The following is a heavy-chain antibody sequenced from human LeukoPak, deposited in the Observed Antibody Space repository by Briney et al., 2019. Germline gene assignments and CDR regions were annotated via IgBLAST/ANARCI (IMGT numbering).Heavy chain of an antibody. D-gene: IGHD2-2*01. CDR3: ARLHQGNSDY. J-gene: IGHJ4*02. V-gene: IGHV4-38-2*01. CDR1: GYSISSGYY. CDR2: IYHGGST. Sequence: PSETLSLTCAVSGYSISSGYYWGWIRQPPGKGLEWIGSIYHGGSTYYNPSLKSRVTISVDTSKNQFSLKLSSVTAADTAVYYCARLHQGNSDYWGQGTLVTVSS.